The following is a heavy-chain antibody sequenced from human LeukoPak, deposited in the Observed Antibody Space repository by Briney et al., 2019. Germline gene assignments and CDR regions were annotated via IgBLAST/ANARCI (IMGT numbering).Heavy chain of an antibody. J-gene: IGHJ6*03. CDR1: GFTFRGSA. CDR2: IRTKANNYAT. CDR3: ARASTVVTPVKTYYYYMDV. D-gene: IGHD4-23*01. Sequence: GGSLRLSCAGSGFTFRGSAMHWVRQASGKGLEWVGRIRTKANNYATAYAASLSGRFTISTKNMAYLHLNGLKTEDTALYYCARASTVVTPVKTYYYYMDVWGKGTTVTVSS. V-gene: IGHV3-73*01.